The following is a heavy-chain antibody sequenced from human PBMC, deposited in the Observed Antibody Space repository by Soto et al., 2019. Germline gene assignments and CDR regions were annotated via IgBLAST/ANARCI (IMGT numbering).Heavy chain of an antibody. J-gene: IGHJ6*02. CDR1: GYTFTSYA. D-gene: IGHD2-2*01. V-gene: IGHV1-3*01. CDR3: ARGMRQYQLLTNYYYYSGMDF. CDR2: INAGNGNT. Sequence: ASVKVSCKASGYTFTSYAMHWVRQAPGQRLEWMGWINAGNGNTKYSQKFQGRVTITRDTSASTAYMELSSLRSEDTAVYYCARGMRQYQLLTNYYYYSGMDFWGQGTTVTVSS.